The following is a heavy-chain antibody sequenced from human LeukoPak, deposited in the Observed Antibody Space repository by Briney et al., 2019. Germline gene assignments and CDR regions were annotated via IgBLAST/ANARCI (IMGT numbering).Heavy chain of an antibody. CDR1: EFTLRNYW. D-gene: IGHD2-2*01. V-gene: IGHV3-7*01. CDR2: IKEDGSEK. CDR3: ARSFYGHDPYYCYMDV. Sequence: PGGTLRLSCAASEFTLRNYWMSWVRQAPGKGLEWVATIKEDGSEKYYVDSVKGRFTISRENAKNSLYLQMNSLRAEDTAVYYCARSFYGHDPYYCYMDVWGKGTTVTVSS. J-gene: IGHJ6*03.